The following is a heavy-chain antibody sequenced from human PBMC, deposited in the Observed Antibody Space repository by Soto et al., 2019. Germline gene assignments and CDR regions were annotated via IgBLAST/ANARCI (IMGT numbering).Heavy chain of an antibody. CDR3: ASNSHYHRDYSMDV. V-gene: IGHV3-33*01. D-gene: IGHD4-4*01. J-gene: IGHJ6*03. CDR1: GFTFSSYG. CDR2: IWYDGSNK. Sequence: HPGGSLRLSCAASGFTFSSYGMHWVRQAPGKGLESVAIIWYDGSNKYYVDSVKGRFTISRDNSKNTLYLQMNSLRAEDTAVYYCASNSHYHRDYSMDVWGKGTTVTVSS.